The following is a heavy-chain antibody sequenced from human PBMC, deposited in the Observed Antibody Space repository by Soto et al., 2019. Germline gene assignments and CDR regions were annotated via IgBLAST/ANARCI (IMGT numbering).Heavy chain of an antibody. J-gene: IGHJ4*02. Sequence: EVQLVESGGGLIQPGGSLRLSCAASGFAVSSKYMTWVRQAPGKGLEWVSVIYGGGTTYYADSVKGRFTISRDTSKNTWYLQMTSRRAEDTAVYYCVQTTGWPGFDFWGQGTLVTVSS. D-gene: IGHD7-27*01. CDR1: GFAVSSKY. CDR3: VQTTGWPGFDF. CDR2: IYGGGTT. V-gene: IGHV3-53*01.